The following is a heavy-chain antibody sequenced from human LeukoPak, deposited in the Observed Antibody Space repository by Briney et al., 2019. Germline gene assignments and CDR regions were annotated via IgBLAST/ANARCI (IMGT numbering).Heavy chain of an antibody. CDR1: GGTFSSYA. CDR3: ARGLRYFDWLFL. CDR2: IIPIFGTA. Sequence: SAKASCKASGGTFSSYAISCVRQAPGQRLEWMGGIIPIFGTANYAQKFQGRVTITADKSTSTAYMELSSLRSEDTAVYYCARGLRYFDWLFLWGQGTLVTVSS. V-gene: IGHV1-69*06. D-gene: IGHD3-9*01. J-gene: IGHJ5*02.